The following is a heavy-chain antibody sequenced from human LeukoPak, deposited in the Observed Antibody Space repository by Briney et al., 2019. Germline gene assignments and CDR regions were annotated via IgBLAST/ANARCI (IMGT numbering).Heavy chain of an antibody. CDR2: ISYDGTYK. CDR3: VRDESSGSSLQGCGY. D-gene: IGHD1-26*01. V-gene: IGHV3-30*04. J-gene: IGHJ4*02. Sequence: GISPRLSCADSGFSFSNYAMHWVRQGPGKGLEWVAIISYDGTYKYYADSVKGRFTISRDNSKNTLYLQMSSLRIEDTAVYYCVRDESSGSSLQGCGYWGQGALVTVSS. CDR1: GFSFSNYA.